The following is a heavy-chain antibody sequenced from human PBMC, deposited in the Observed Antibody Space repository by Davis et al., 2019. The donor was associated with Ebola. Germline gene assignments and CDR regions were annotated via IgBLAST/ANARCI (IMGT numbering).Heavy chain of an antibody. CDR3: ARDPYSSSSGDLYYYYYGMDV. D-gene: IGHD6-6*01. CDR2: ISYDGSNK. V-gene: IGHV3-30-3*01. J-gene: IGHJ6*02. Sequence: GESLKISCAASGFTFSSYAMHWVRQAPGKGLEWVAVISYDGSNKYYADSVKGRFTISRDNSKNTLYLQMNSLRAEDTAVYYCARDPYSSSSGDLYYYYYGMDVWGQGTTVTVSS. CDR1: GFTFSSYA.